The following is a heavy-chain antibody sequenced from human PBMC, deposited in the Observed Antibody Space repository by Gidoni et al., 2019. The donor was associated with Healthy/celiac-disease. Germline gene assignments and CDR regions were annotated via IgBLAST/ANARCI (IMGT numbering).Heavy chain of an antibody. V-gene: IGHV1-18*01. CDR1: GYTFTSYG. D-gene: IGHD3-10*01. Sequence: QVQLVQSGAEVKKPGASVKVSCKASGYTFTSYGITWVRQAPGQGLEWMGGISAYNQNTNYAQKLQDRITMSTDTATSTAYMELRSLRSDDTAVYYCARVGDYYGSGTDYWGQGTLVTVSS. CDR2: ISAYNQNT. J-gene: IGHJ4*02. CDR3: ARVGDYYGSGTDY.